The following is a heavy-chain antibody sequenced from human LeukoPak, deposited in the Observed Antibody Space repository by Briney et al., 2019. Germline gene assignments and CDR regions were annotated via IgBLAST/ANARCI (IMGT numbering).Heavy chain of an antibody. CDR2: IRSDGST. D-gene: IGHD3-10*01. J-gene: IGHJ3*02. CDR1: GFTFSSYW. V-gene: IGHV3-74*01. CDR3: ARAGDYGSGSCAFDM. Sequence: SGGSLRLSCAASGFTFSSYWMHWVRQAPGKGLVWVSRIRSDGSTTYADSVKGRFTISRDNAKNTLYLQMNSLRAEDTAVYYCARAGDYGSGSCAFDMWGQGTTVTVSS.